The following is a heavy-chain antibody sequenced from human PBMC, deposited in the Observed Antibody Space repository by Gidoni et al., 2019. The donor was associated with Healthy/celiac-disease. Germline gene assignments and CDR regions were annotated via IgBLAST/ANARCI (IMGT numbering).Heavy chain of an antibody. CDR3: AKVPGPYGGPFDY. CDR2: ISGSGGST. CDR1: GFTFSSYA. Sequence: EVQLLESGGGLVQPGGSLRLSCAASGFTFSSYAMSWVRQAPGKGLEWVSAISGSGGSTYYADSVKGRFTISRDNSKNTLYLQMNSLRDEDTAVYYCAKVPGPYGGPFDYWGQGTLVTVSS. V-gene: IGHV3-23*01. D-gene: IGHD4-17*01. J-gene: IGHJ4*02.